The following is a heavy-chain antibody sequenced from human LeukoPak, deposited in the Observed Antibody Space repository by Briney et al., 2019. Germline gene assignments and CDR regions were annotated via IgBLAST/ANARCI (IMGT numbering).Heavy chain of an antibody. V-gene: IGHV3-21*04. Sequence: GGSLRLSCAASGFTFSSYSMNWVRQAPGKGLEWVSSISSSSSYIYYADSVKGRFTISRDNSKNTLYLQMNSLRAEDTAVYYCAKDLGSSGPGDWGQGTLVTVSS. CDR2: ISSSSSYI. CDR1: GFTFSSYS. J-gene: IGHJ4*02. D-gene: IGHD6-19*01. CDR3: AKDLGSSGPGD.